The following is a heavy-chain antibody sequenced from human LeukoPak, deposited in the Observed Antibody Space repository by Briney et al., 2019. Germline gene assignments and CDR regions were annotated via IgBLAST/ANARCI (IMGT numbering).Heavy chain of an antibody. V-gene: IGHV4-4*09. J-gene: IGHJ5*02. CDR3: ARHLEPSRGYSYGYGFDP. Sequence: SETLSLTCTVSGGSISTYYWSWIRQPPGMPLEWVGYIYPTGSTDYNPSLKSRVTISVDTSKNQFSLKLSSVTAADTAVYYCARHLEPSRGYSYGYGFDPWGQGTLVTVSS. CDR2: IYPTGST. D-gene: IGHD5-18*01. CDR1: GGSISTYY.